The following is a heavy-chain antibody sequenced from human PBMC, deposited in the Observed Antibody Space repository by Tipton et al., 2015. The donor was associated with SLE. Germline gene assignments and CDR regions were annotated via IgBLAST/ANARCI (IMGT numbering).Heavy chain of an antibody. V-gene: IGHV1-8*01. CDR3: ARAKWEPDY. CDR1: GYTFTDYN. Sequence: QVQLVQSGPEVKKPGASVKVSCKASGYTFTDYNINWVRQATGQGLEWMGWMNPTNSKTGYVQKFQGRVTMTMDTSISTAYMELSGLTAEDTAMYFCARAKWEPDYWGRGTLVTVSS. J-gene: IGHJ4*02. CDR2: MNPTNSKT. D-gene: IGHD1-26*01.